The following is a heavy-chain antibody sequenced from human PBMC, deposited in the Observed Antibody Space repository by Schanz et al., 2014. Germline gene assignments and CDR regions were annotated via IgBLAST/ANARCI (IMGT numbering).Heavy chain of an antibody. J-gene: IGHJ4*02. Sequence: VQLVESGGGVVQPGRSLRLSCAASGFMFSSYGMHWVRQAPGKGLEWVSFIYIGGNTYYADSVKGRFTISRDNSKNTVYIQMNSLRAEDTALYYCARDRRNADLDYWGQGTLVTVSS. D-gene: IGHD1-1*01. V-gene: IGHV3-66*01. CDR2: IYIGGNT. CDR1: GFMFSSYG. CDR3: ARDRRNADLDY.